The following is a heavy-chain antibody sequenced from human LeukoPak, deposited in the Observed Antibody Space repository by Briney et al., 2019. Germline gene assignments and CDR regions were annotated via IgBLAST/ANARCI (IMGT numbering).Heavy chain of an antibody. V-gene: IGHV3-23*01. J-gene: IGHJ6*02. D-gene: IGHD2-2*01. CDR2: ISGSGGRT. Sequence: GGSLRLSCAASGFSFTSYGMSWVRQAPGKGLEWVSGISGSGGRTHYANSVKGRFTISRDNSKETVFLQMNSLRAEDTAVYYCAKDAGGCSTTRCYYSGMDVWGQGTTVTVSS. CDR1: GFSFTSYG. CDR3: AKDAGGCSTTRCYYSGMDV.